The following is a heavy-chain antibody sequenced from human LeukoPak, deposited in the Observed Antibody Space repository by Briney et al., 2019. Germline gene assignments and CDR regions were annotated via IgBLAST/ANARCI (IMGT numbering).Heavy chain of an antibody. CDR3: TRGGSSGWYAGYYYYYYMDV. CDR2: IRSKAYGGTT. J-gene: IGHJ6*03. Sequence: PGGSLRLSCTASGFTFSDYAMSWVRQAPGKGMEWVGFIRSKAYGGTTEYAAWVKGIFTIARDDNKRIAYLQMNSLKTEDTAVYYCTRGGSSGWYAGYYYYYYMDVWGKGTTVTISS. D-gene: IGHD6-19*01. CDR1: GFTFSDYA. V-gene: IGHV3-49*04.